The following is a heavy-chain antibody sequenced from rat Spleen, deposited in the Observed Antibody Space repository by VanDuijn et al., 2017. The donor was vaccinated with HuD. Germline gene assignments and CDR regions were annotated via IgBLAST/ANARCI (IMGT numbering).Heavy chain of an antibody. Sequence: QVQLKESGPGLVQPSQTLSLTCTVSGLSLTSNSVTWIRQPPGKGLEWMGVIWSNGGTDYNSAIKSRVSIGRDTSKSQVFLKMNSLQTEDTAIYYCTRAPGKGYVMDAWGQGTAVTVSS. V-gene: IGHV2-47*01. J-gene: IGHJ4*01. CDR3: TRAPGKGYVMDA. CDR1: GLSLTSNS. D-gene: IGHD5-1*01. CDR2: IWSNGGT.